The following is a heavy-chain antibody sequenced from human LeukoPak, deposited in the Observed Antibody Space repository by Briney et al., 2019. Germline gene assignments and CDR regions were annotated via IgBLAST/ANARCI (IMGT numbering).Heavy chain of an antibody. V-gene: IGHV1-18*01. D-gene: IGHD3-22*01. J-gene: IGHJ4*02. CDR1: GYTFTSYG. Sequence: SVKVSCKASGYTFTSYGIRWVRQATGQGLEWMGWISAYNGNTNYAQKLKGRVPMHPHTCNSKAYMELRSLRYDDTAVYYCARCYAPYYYDRSGYYSVWGEGTVVTVSS. CDR2: ISAYNGNT. CDR3: ARCYAPYYYDRSGYYSV.